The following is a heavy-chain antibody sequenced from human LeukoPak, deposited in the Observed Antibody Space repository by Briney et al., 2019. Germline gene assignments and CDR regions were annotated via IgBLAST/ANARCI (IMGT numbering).Heavy chain of an antibody. CDR3: AKGRSGSYWPGFDY. CDR2: ISGSGGST. V-gene: IGHV3-23*01. Sequence: GGSLRLSCAASGFTFSSYAMSWVRQAPGKGLEWVSAISGSGGSTYYVDSVKGRFTISRDNSKNTLYLQMNSLRAEDTAVYYCAKGRSGSYWPGFDYWGQGTLVTVSS. D-gene: IGHD1-26*01. J-gene: IGHJ4*02. CDR1: GFTFSSYA.